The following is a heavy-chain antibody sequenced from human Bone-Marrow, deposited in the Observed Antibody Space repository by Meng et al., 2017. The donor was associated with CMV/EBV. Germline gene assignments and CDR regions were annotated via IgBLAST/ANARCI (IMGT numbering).Heavy chain of an antibody. J-gene: IGHJ3*02. Sequence: SETLSLTCTVSGGSISSSSYYWGWIRQPPGKGLEWIGSIYYSGSTYYNPSLKSRVTISVDTSKNQFSLKLSSVTAADTAVYYCARWGRDVVVPAVPVGAFDIWGQGTMVTVSS. CDR1: GGSISSSSYY. CDR3: ARWGRDVVVPAVPVGAFDI. CDR2: IYYSGST. D-gene: IGHD2-2*01. V-gene: IGHV4-39*07.